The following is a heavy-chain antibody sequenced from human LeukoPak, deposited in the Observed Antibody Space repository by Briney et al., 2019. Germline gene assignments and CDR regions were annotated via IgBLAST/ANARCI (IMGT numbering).Heavy chain of an antibody. CDR1: GFTFSSYG. D-gene: IGHD3-10*01. J-gene: IGHJ4*02. CDR2: LWYDGSYK. V-gene: IGHV3-33*01. Sequence: PGRSLRLSCAASGFTFSSYGMHWVRQAPGKGLEWVAVLWYDGSYKYYADSVKGRFTISRDNSKKTLYQQMNSLRAEDTAVYYCARGSDYYGSGSYYLFDYWGQGTLVTVSS. CDR3: ARGSDYYGSGSYYLFDY.